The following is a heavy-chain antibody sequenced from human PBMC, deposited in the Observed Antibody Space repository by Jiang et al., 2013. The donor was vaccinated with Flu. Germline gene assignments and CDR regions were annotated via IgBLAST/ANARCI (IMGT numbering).Heavy chain of an antibody. J-gene: IGHJ3*02. V-gene: IGHV4-39*01. D-gene: IGHD1-7*01. CDR2: IYYSGST. Sequence: ALLKPSETLSLTCTVSGGSISSSSYYWGWIRQPPGKGLEWIGSIYYSGSTYYNPSLKSRVTISVDTSKNQFSLKLSSVTATDTAVYYCARQAPNYGAFDIWGQGTMVTISS. CDR1: GGSISSSSYY. CDR3: ARQAPNYGAFDI.